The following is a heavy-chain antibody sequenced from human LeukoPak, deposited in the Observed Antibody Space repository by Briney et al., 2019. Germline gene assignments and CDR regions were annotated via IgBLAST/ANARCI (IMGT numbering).Heavy chain of an antibody. CDR3: ARDDSSSSFDY. CDR1: GYTFTGYY. CDR2: INPNSGGT. J-gene: IGHJ4*02. V-gene: IGHV1-2*02. Sequence: VASVKVSCKAFGYTFTGYYMHWVRQAPGQGLEWMGWINPNSGGTNYAQKFQGRVTMTRDTSISTAYMELSRLRSDDTAVYYCARDDSSSSFDYWGQGTLVTVSS. D-gene: IGHD6-6*01.